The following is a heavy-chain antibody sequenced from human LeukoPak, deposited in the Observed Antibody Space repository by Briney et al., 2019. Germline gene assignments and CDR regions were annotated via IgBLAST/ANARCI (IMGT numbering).Heavy chain of an antibody. J-gene: IGHJ4*02. V-gene: IGHV3-30*02. D-gene: IGHD6-19*01. CDR1: GFTFSSYG. CDR2: IRYDGSNK. CDR3: ARGGSSGWYALGY. Sequence: GGSLRLSCAASGFTFSSYGMHWVRQAPGKGLEWVAFIRYDGSNKYYADSVKGRFTISRDNSKNTLYLQMNSLRAEDTAVYYCARGGSSGWYALGYWGQGTLVTVSS.